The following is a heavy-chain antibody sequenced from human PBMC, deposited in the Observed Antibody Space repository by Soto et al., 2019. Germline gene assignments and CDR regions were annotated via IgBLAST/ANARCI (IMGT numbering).Heavy chain of an antibody. J-gene: IGHJ4*02. CDR1: GYTFTNYA. V-gene: IGHV1-3*01. Sequence: ASVKVSCKASGYTFTNYAMHWVRQAPGQRPEWMGWINAGNGNTKYSQKFQGRVTITRDTSAATAYMELSSLRSEDTAVYYCARDSGSSWPDDWGQGTLVTVSS. CDR3: ARDSGSSWPDD. CDR2: INAGNGNT. D-gene: IGHD6-13*01.